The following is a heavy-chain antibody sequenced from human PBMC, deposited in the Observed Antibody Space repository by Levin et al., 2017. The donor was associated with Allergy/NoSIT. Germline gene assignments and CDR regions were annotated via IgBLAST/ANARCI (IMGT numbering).Heavy chain of an antibody. V-gene: IGHV3-7*04. D-gene: IGHD7-27*01. CDR2: IKQDGSEK. Sequence: GESLKISCAASGFTISGYWMSWVRQAPGKGLEWVANIKQDGSEKNYVDFVKGRFTISRDKAKNSLYLQMNSLRAEDTAVFYCARMNWGTGPFDHWGQGTLVTVSS. CDR1: GFTISGYW. CDR3: ARMNWGTGPFDH. J-gene: IGHJ4*02.